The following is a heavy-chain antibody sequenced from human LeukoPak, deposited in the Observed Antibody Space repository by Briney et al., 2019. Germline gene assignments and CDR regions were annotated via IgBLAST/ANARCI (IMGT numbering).Heavy chain of an antibody. Sequence: GRCLRLSCAASGFTFSSYEMNWVRQAPGKGLEWVSYISSSGSTIYYADSVKGRFTISRDNAKNSLYLQMNSLRAEDTAVYYCAREHDYGDLYFDYWGQGTLVTVSS. V-gene: IGHV3-48*03. J-gene: IGHJ4*02. CDR1: GFTFSSYE. CDR3: AREHDYGDLYFDY. D-gene: IGHD4-17*01. CDR2: ISSSGSTI.